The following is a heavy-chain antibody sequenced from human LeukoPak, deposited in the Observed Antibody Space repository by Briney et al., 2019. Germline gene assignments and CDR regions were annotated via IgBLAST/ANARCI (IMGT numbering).Heavy chain of an antibody. J-gene: IGHJ3*02. Sequence: ASVKVSCKASGYTFTNYAMNWVRQAPGQGLEWMGWINTNTGNPTYAQGFTGRFVFSLDTSVSTAYLQISSLKAEDTAVYYCAGKIAWWALDIWGQGTMVTVSS. D-gene: IGHD2-8*02. CDR1: GYTFTNYA. CDR2: INTNTGNP. CDR3: AGKIAWWALDI. V-gene: IGHV7-4-1*02.